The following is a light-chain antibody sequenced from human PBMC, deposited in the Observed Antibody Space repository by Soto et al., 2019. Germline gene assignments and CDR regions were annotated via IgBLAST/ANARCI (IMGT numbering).Light chain of an antibody. V-gene: IGKV3-20*01. CDR3: QHYGKFPLT. Sequence: EVVVTQSPGTLSLSPGERATLSCRASPGTDANYLAWYQQKPGQAPRLLIYGASSRATGIPDRFSGSGSRTDFILTISRLEPEDFSMYYCQHYGKFPLTFGPGTRLDIK. CDR1: PGTDANY. CDR2: GAS. J-gene: IGKJ3*01.